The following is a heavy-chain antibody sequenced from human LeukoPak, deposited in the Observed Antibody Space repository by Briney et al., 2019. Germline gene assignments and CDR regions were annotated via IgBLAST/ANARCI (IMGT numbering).Heavy chain of an antibody. D-gene: IGHD5-18*01. CDR2: IKQDGSEK. Sequence: GGSLRLSCAASGFTFSSYWMSWVRQAPGKGLERVAHIKQDGSEKYYVDSVKGRFTISRDNAKNSLYLQMNSLRAEDTAVYYCARSGYSYGRKTAIDYWGQGTLVTVSS. CDR3: ARSGYSYGRKTAIDY. V-gene: IGHV3-7*01. CDR1: GFTFSSYW. J-gene: IGHJ4*02.